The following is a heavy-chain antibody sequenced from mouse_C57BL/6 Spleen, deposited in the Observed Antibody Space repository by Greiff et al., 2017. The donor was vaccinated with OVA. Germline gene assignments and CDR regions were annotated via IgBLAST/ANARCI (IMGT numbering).Heavy chain of an antibody. CDR3: GRVLRRDYYTMDY. CDR2: IHPSDSYT. J-gene: IGHJ4*01. V-gene: IGHV1-59*01. Sequence: QVQLQQPGAELVRPGTSVKLSCKASGYTFTSYWMHWVKQRPGQGLEWIGVIHPSDSYTNYNQKFKGKATLTVDTSSSTAYMQLSSLTSEDSAVEYCGRVLRRDYYTMDYWGQGTSVTVSS. D-gene: IGHD2-12*01. CDR1: GYTFTSYW.